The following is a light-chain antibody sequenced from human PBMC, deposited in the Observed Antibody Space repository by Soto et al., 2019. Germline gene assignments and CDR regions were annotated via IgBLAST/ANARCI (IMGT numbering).Light chain of an antibody. V-gene: IGKV3-20*01. Sequence: EIVLTQSPGTLSLSPGERATLSCRASQSVSSSYLAWYQQKPGQAPRLLIYGTSGRATGIPDRFSGSGSGTDFTLPISRLEPEDLAVYYCQQYGSSPPVTFGQGTRLEIK. CDR2: GTS. CDR3: QQYGSSPPVT. J-gene: IGKJ5*01. CDR1: QSVSSSY.